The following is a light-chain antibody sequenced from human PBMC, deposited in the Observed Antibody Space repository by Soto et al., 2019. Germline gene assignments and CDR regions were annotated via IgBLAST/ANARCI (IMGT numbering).Light chain of an antibody. V-gene: IGKV3-20*01. CDR3: QQQYGSSRT. J-gene: IGKJ1*01. CDR1: QSVSSSY. CDR2: DAS. Sequence: EIVLTQSPGTLSLSPGERATLSCRASQSVSSSYLAWYQQKPGQAPGLLIYDASSRAAGIPDRFSGSGSGTDFTLTISRLEPEDFAVYYCQQQYGSSRTFGQGTKVDIK.